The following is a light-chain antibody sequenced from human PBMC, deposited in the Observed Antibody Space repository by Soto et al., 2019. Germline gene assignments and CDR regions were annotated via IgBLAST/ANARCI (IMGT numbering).Light chain of an antibody. J-gene: IGKJ1*01. CDR3: XXXXTSAPWT. Sequence: EVVLTQSPGTLSLSPGERATLSCRASQNIRGNELAWYQQKPGQAPRLLIYRGSSRATGIPDRFSGRGSGTDFTLTISRLEPEDXAVYXXXXXXTSAPWTFGQGTKVEIK. V-gene: IGKV3-20*01. CDR1: QNIRGNE. CDR2: RGS.